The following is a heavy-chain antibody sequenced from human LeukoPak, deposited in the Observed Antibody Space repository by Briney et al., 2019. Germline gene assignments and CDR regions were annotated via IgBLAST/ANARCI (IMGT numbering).Heavy chain of an antibody. D-gene: IGHD1-26*01. CDR1: GFTFSSYD. CDR2: ISGSGGST. Sequence: GGSLRLSCAASGFTFSSYDMSWVRQAPGKGLEWVSAISGSGGSTYYADSVKGRFTISRDNSKNTLYLQMNSLRAEDTAVYYCAKDGPQDADGSYYPDYFDYWGQGTLVTVSS. CDR3: AKDGPQDADGSYYPDYFDY. J-gene: IGHJ4*02. V-gene: IGHV3-23*01.